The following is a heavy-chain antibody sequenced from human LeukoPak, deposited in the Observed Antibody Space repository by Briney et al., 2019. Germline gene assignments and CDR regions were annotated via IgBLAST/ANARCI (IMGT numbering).Heavy chain of an antibody. V-gene: IGHV1-24*01. CDR1: GYTLTELS. J-gene: IGHJ3*02. CDR3: ARVRISRGQNDAFDI. Sequence: ASVKVSCKVSGYTLTELSMHWVRQAPGEGLEWMGGFDPEDGETIYAQKFQGRVTMTEDTSTDTAYMELSSLRSEDTAVYYCARVRISRGQNDAFDIWGQGTMVTVSS. D-gene: IGHD2/OR15-2a*01. CDR2: FDPEDGET.